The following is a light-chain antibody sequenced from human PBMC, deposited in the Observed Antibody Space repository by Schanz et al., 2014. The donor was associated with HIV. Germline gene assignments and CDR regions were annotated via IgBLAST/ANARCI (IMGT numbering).Light chain of an antibody. J-gene: IGKJ2*01. CDR1: QDIRND. V-gene: IGKV1-6*01. CDR3: LQDYNYPYT. CDR2: AAS. Sequence: AIQMTQSPSSLSASVGDRVTIVCRASQDIRNDLGWYQRKPGKAPKLLIYAASKLQSGVPSRFSGSGSGTDFTLTISSLQPDDFATYYCLQDYNYPYTFGQGTKLEIK.